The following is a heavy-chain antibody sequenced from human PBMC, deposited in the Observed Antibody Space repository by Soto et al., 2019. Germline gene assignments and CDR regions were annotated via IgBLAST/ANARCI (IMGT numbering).Heavy chain of an antibody. J-gene: IGHJ6*02. D-gene: IGHD1-26*01. CDR1: GYTLTELS. V-gene: IGHV1-24*01. Sequence: ASVKVSCKVSGYTLTELSMHWVRQAPGKGLEWMGGFDPEDGETSYAQKFQGRVTMTGDTSTSTAYMELSSLRSEDTAVYYCARDVEGSYRIRDYYYYGMDVWGQGTTVTVSS. CDR2: FDPEDGET. CDR3: ARDVEGSYRIRDYYYYGMDV.